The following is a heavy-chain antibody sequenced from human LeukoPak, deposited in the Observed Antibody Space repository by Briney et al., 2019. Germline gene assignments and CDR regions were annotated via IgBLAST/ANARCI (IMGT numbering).Heavy chain of an antibody. Sequence: GASVKVSCKAPGYTFTNYYMHWVRQAPGQGLEWMGIINPSGGSTSYAQKFQGRVTMTKDTSTSTLYMELSSLRSEDTAVYYCARDTDGYNYALGYWGQGTLVTVSS. CDR1: GYTFTNYY. J-gene: IGHJ4*02. D-gene: IGHD5-24*01. CDR3: ARDTDGYNYALGY. V-gene: IGHV1-46*01. CDR2: INPSGGST.